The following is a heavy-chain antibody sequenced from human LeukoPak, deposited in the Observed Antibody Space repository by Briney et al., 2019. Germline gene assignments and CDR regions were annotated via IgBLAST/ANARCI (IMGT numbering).Heavy chain of an antibody. D-gene: IGHD2-2*01. CDR3: ARERGGPYCSSTSCYWEPFDY. J-gene: IGHJ4*02. Sequence: GGALRLSCAGSGCSFSRYWMSWVRQAPGKGLEWVANIKQDGREKYYVDSVKDRFTISRDNAKNSLYLQMNSLRAEDTAVYYCARERGGPYCSSTSCYWEPFDYWGQGTLVTVSS. CDR1: GCSFSRYW. V-gene: IGHV3-7*01. CDR2: IKQDGREK.